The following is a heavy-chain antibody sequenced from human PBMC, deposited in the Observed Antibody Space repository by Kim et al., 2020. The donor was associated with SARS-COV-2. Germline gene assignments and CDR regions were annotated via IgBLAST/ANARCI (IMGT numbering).Heavy chain of an antibody. CDR2: VNSDGSST. D-gene: IGHD3-16*01. V-gene: IGHV3-74*01. CDR1: GFTFSSYW. CDR3: ASLSTGYVWDKFVY. Sequence: GGSLRLSCVASGFTFSSYWMHWVRQAPGKGLVWVSRVNSDGSSTSYADSVTGRFTISRDNARNTLYLQMNSLRAEDTAVYYCASLSTGYVWDKFVYLGQGTLVTVSS. J-gene: IGHJ4*02.